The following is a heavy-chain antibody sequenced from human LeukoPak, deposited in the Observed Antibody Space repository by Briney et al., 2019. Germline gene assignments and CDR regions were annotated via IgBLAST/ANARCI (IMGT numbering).Heavy chain of an antibody. V-gene: IGHV4-34*01. Sequence: SETLSLTCAVYGGSFSGYYWSWIRQPPGKGLEWIGTMYHSGSTNYNPSLKSRVTISVDTSKNQFSLQLNSVTPEDTAVYYCARVLRKGPYGDGGYFYFFMDVWGKGTTVTVSS. CDR2: MYHSGST. CDR3: ARVLRKGPYGDGGYFYFFMDV. CDR1: GGSFSGYY. D-gene: IGHD4-17*01. J-gene: IGHJ6*03.